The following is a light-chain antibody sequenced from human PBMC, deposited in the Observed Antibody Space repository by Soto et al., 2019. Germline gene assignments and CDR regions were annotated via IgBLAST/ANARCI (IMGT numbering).Light chain of an antibody. CDR2: AAS. CDR1: QSITNF. Sequence: DIQMTQSPSSLSASVGDKLTITCPANQSITNFLNWYQKKPGEVPKLLIYAASRLQSGVPSRFSGSGSGTDFALTINSLQPEDFATYYCQQSYTIPRLSFGGGTKVDIK. J-gene: IGKJ4*01. CDR3: QQSYTIPRLS. V-gene: IGKV1-39*01.